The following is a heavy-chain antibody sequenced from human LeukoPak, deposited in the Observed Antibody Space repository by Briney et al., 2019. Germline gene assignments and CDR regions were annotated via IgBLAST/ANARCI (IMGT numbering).Heavy chain of an antibody. CDR2: INAGNGNT. V-gene: IGHV1-3*01. D-gene: IGHD6-13*01. J-gene: IGHJ4*02. CDR1: GYTFTSYA. Sequence: ASVKVSCKASGYTFTSYAMHWVRQAPGQRLEWMGWINAGNGNTKYSQKFQGRVTITRDTSASTAYMELSSLRSEDTAVYYCASDQYSSSWYPSGFDYWGQGTLVTVSS. CDR3: ASDQYSSSWYPSGFDY.